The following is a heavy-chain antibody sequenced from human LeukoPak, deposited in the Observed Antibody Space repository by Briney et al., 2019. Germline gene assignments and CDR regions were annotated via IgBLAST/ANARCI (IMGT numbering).Heavy chain of an antibody. J-gene: IGHJ5*02. V-gene: IGHV3-30*03. Sequence: PGGSLRLSCAASGFTFSSYGMHWVRQAPGKGLEWVAVISYDGSNKYYADSVKGGFTISRDNSKSKLYLQMNSLREEDTGVYYCARGVYYYGSGSYYNRDGPSEQGLRSNWFDPWGQGTLVTVSS. CDR1: GFTFSSYG. CDR3: ARGVYYYGSGSYYNRDGPSEQGLRSNWFDP. D-gene: IGHD3-10*01. CDR2: ISYDGSNK.